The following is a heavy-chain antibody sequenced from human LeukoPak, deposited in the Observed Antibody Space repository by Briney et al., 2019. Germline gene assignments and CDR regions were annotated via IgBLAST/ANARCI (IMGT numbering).Heavy chain of an antibody. Sequence: PSETLSLTCAVYGGSFSGYYWSWIRQPSAKGLVWIGEINHSGSTNYNPSLKSRVTISVDTSKNQFSLKLSSVTAADTAVYYCARGGYGHILNPYYFDYWGQGTLVTVSS. D-gene: IGHD5-12*01. CDR1: GGSFSGYY. CDR2: INHSGST. V-gene: IGHV4-34*01. J-gene: IGHJ4*02. CDR3: ARGGYGHILNPYYFDY.